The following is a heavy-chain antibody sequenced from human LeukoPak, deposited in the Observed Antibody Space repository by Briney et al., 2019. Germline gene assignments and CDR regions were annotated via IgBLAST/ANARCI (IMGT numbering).Heavy chain of an antibody. CDR2: IISSSSTI. D-gene: IGHD2-21*02. J-gene: IGHJ3*01. V-gene: IGHV3-48*01. Sequence: GGSLRLSCAASGFTFSRYSMNWVRQAPGKGLEWLSYIISSSSTIYYADSVKGRFTISRDNAKNSLYLQLNSLRAEDTAVYYCARVSAAYCGGDCYDDAFDLWGQGTMVTVSS. CDR3: ARVSAAYCGGDCYDDAFDL. CDR1: GFTFSRYS.